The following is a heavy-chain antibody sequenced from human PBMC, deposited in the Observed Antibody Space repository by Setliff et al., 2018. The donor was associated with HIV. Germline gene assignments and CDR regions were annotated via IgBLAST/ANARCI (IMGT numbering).Heavy chain of an antibody. Sequence: TLSLTCAVSGYSISSGYYWGWIRQPPGKGLEWLGEINHSGSTIYNSSLKTRVTISVDTSKNHFSLRLSSVSAADTAVYYCARNPHYFDRSGSYSWFYFDFWGQGALVTVS. CDR1: GYSISSGYY. J-gene: IGHJ4*02. V-gene: IGHV4-38-2*01. CDR2: INHSGST. CDR3: ARNPHYFDRSGSYSWFYFDF. D-gene: IGHD3-22*01.